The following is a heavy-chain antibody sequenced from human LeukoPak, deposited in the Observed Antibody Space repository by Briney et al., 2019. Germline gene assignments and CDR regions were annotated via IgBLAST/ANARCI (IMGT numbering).Heavy chain of an antibody. CDR3: AKRGGVVIPAYDY. J-gene: IGHJ4*02. V-gene: IGHV3-23*01. D-gene: IGHD2-2*01. Sequence: GGSLRLSCAASGFTFSSYEMNWVRQAPGKGLEWVSAISGGGSSTYYADSVKGRFTISRDNSKNTLYLQMNSLRAEDTAVYYCAKRGGVVIPAYDYWGQGTLVTVSS. CDR2: ISGGGSST. CDR1: GFTFSSYE.